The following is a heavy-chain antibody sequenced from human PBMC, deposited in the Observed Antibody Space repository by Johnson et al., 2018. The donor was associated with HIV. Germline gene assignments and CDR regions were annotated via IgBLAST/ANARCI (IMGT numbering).Heavy chain of an antibody. J-gene: IGHJ3*01. D-gene: IGHD2-8*01. CDR2: ISRTGGMI. V-gene: IGHV3-9*01. Sequence: VQLVESGGGLVQPGRSLRLSCAASGFTFDDYAMHWVRQAPGKGLEWVSVISRTGGMIGYADSVKGRFTISRDNAKNSLYLQMNSLRAEDTDLYFCAKVPDCTNGVWFPSDVWGNGTTVTV. CDR3: AKVPDCTNGVWFPSDV. CDR1: GFTFDDYA.